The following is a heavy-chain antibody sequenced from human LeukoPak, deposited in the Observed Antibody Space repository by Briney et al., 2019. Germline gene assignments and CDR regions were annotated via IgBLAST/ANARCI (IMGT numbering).Heavy chain of an antibody. J-gene: IGHJ4*02. CDR1: GFSFSSYW. Sequence: QSGGSLRLSCAASGFSFSSYWMSWVRQAPGKGLEWVANIKEDGSDKNYVDSVKGRFTISRDNAKNSLYLQMNTLRAEDTAVYYCGRSGIVTTAVPFWGQGTLVTVSS. D-gene: IGHD1-26*01. V-gene: IGHV3-7*01. CDR2: IKEDGSDK. CDR3: GRSGIVTTAVPF.